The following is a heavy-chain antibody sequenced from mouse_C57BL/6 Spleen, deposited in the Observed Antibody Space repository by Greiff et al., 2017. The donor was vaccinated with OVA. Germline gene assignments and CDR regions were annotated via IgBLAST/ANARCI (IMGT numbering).Heavy chain of an antibody. Sequence: VQLQQSGAELVRPGASVTLSCKASGYTFTDYEMHWVKQTPVHGLEWIGAIDPETGGTAYNQKFKGKAILTADKSSSTAYMELRSLTSEDSAVYYCTRPRVAEYFDVWGTGTTVTVSS. CDR3: TRPRVAEYFDV. J-gene: IGHJ1*03. CDR2: IDPETGGT. CDR1: GYTFTDYE. V-gene: IGHV1-15*01.